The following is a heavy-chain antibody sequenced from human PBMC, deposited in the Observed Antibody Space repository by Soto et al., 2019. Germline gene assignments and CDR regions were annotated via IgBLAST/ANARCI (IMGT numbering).Heavy chain of an antibody. J-gene: IGHJ4*02. CDR2: IYHSGST. D-gene: IGHD3-10*01. CDR1: GASISSSNW. CDR3: ARRWGEGRVDY. V-gene: IGHV4-4*02. Sequence: QVQLQESGPGLVKPSGTLSLTCAVSGASISSSNWWSWVRQPPGKGLEWIGEIYHSGSTNYNPSLXXXVXISVDKSRNQFSLKLSSVTAADTAVYYCARRWGEGRVDYWGQGTLVTVSS.